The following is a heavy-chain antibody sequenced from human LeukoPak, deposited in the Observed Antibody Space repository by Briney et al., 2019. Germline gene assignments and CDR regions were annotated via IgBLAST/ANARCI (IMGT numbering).Heavy chain of an antibody. J-gene: IGHJ4*02. CDR2: IYYSGST. D-gene: IGHD3-22*01. V-gene: IGHV4-39*01. CDR3: ARLMSQTYYYDSSGYHFKDY. CDR1: GGPISSSSYY. Sequence: SETLSLTCTVSGGPISSSSYYWGWIRQPPGKGLEWVGSIYYSGSTYYNPSLKSRVTISVDTSKNQFSLKLSSVTAADTAVYYCARLMSQTYYYDSSGYHFKDYWGQGTLVTVSS.